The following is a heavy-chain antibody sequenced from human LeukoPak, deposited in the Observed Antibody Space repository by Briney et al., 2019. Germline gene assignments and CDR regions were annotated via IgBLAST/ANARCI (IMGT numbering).Heavy chain of an antibody. V-gene: IGHV4-34*01. J-gene: IGHJ6*03. D-gene: IGHD3-10*01. CDR1: GGSFSGYY. CDR3: ARLSRVYYYGSGSYQYYYYYMDV. CDR2: INHSGST. Sequence: PSETLSLTCAVYGGSFSGYYWSWIRQPPGKGLEWIGEINHSGSTNYNPSLKSRVTISVDTSKNQFSLKLSSVTAADTAVYYCARLSRVYYYGSGSYQYYYYYMDVWGKGTTVTISS.